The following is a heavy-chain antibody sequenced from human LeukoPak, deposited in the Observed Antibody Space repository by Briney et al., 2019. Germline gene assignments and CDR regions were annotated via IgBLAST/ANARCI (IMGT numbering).Heavy chain of an antibody. D-gene: IGHD4-17*01. J-gene: IGHJ2*01. CDR3: ARDVTTVTLAWFFDP. CDR1: GGSISSGCYY. V-gene: IGHV4-31*03. Sequence: SETLSLTCTVSGGSISSGCYYWSWIRQHPGKGLEWIGYIYSTGGTDYNPSLKSRATISVDTSKNQFSLKLSSVTAADTAVYYCARDVTTVTLAWFFDPWGRGTLVTVSS. CDR2: IYSTGGT.